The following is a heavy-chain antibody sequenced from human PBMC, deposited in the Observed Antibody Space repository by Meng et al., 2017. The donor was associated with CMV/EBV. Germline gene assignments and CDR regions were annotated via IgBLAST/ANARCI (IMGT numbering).Heavy chain of an antibody. Sequence: ASVKVSCKASGYTFTSYGISWVRQAPGQGLEWMGWISAYNGNTNYAQKLQGRVTMTTDTSTSTAYMELRSLRSDDTAVYYCARDGYCSSRSCYDYSYSGMDVWGQGTTVTVSS. CDR1: GYTFTSYG. CDR2: ISAYNGNT. CDR3: ARDGYCSSRSCYDYSYSGMDV. D-gene: IGHD2-2*03. J-gene: IGHJ6*02. V-gene: IGHV1-18*01.